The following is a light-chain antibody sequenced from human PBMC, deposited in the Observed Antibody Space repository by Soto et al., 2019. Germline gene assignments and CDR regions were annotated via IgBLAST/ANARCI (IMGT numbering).Light chain of an antibody. Sequence: EIVLTQSPGTLSLSPGERATLSCRASHSVRSSYLAWYQQKPGQAPRLLIYGASSRATGIPDRFSGSGSGTDFTLTISRLEPEDFAVYYCQQCGSSPPYTFGQGTKLEIK. J-gene: IGKJ2*01. CDR3: QQCGSSPPYT. CDR2: GAS. V-gene: IGKV3-20*01. CDR1: HSVRSSY.